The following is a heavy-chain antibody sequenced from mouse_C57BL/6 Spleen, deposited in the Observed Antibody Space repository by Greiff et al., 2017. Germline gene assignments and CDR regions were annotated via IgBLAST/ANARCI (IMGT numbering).Heavy chain of an antibody. D-gene: IGHD2-1*01. Sequence: VQLQQSGAELAKPGASVKLSCKASGYTFTSYWMHWVKQRPGQGLEWIGYINPSSGYTKYNQKFKDKATLTADKSSSTAYMQLSSLTYEDSAVYYCASSNGNYDWYFDVWGTGTTVTVSS. CDR2: INPSSGYT. V-gene: IGHV1-7*01. CDR1: GYTFTSYW. CDR3: ASSNGNYDWYFDV. J-gene: IGHJ1*03.